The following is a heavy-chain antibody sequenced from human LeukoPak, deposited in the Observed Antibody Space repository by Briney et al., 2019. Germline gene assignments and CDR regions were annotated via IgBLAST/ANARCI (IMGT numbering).Heavy chain of an antibody. CDR2: ISWNSGSI. J-gene: IGHJ3*02. CDR3: AKDRAGDYGAFDI. V-gene: IGHV3-9*01. Sequence: GGSLKLSCAASGFTFDDYAMHWVRQAPRKGLEWVSGISWNSGSIGYADSVKGRFTISRDNAKNSLYLQMNSLRAEDTALYYCAKDRAGDYGAFDIWGQGTMVTVSS. CDR1: GFTFDDYA. D-gene: IGHD4-17*01.